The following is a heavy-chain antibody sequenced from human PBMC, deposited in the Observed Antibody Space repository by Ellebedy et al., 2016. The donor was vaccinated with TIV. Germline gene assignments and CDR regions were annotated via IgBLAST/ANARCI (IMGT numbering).Heavy chain of an antibody. J-gene: IGHJ3*02. V-gene: IGHV2-70*01. CDR3: ARISCYYDSSEASDI. D-gene: IGHD3-22*01. Sequence: SWIRQPPGKALEWLALIDWDDDKYYSTSLRTRLTISKDTSKNQVVLTMTNMDPVDTATYYCARISCYYDSSEASDIWGQGTTVTVSS. CDR2: IDWDDDK.